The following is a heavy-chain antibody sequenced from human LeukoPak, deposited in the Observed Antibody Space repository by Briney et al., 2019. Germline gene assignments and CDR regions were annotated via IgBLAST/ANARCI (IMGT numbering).Heavy chain of an antibody. CDR2: INPNSGGT. V-gene: IGHV1-2*04. CDR3: ARGGELRYFDWLLSGAFDI. D-gene: IGHD3-9*01. J-gene: IGHJ3*02. CDR1: GYTFTGYC. Sequence: ASVKVSCKASGYTFTGYCMHWVRQAPGQGLEWMGWINPNSGGTNYAQKFQGWVTMTRDTSISTAYMELSRLRSDDTAVYYCARGGELRYFDWLLSGAFDIWGQGTMVTVSS.